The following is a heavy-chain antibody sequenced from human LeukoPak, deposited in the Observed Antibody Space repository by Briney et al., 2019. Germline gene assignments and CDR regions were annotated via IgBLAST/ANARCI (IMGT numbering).Heavy chain of an antibody. CDR1: GFTFSSCW. V-gene: IGHV3-74*01. J-gene: IGHJ4*02. Sequence: PGGSLRLSCAASGFTFSSCWMHWVRQAPGKGLVWVSRINTDGSSRTYADSVRGRFTISRDNAKNTLYLHMNSLRAEDTAVYYYARANGDNVYYFDYWGQGTLVTVSA. CDR2: INTDGSSR. CDR3: ARANGDNVYYFDY. D-gene: IGHD4-17*01.